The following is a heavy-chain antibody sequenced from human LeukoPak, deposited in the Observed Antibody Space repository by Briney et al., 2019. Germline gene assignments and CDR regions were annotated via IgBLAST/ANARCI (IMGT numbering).Heavy chain of an antibody. CDR1: GGTFSSYA. D-gene: IGHD5-12*01. Sequence: SVKVSCKASGGTFSSYAISWVRQAPGQGLEWMGGIIPIFGTANYAQKFQGRVTITADESTSTAYTELSSLRSEDTAVYYCARAPSEWLRVDNWFDPWGQGTLVTVSS. CDR3: ARAPSEWLRVDNWFDP. CDR2: IIPIFGTA. J-gene: IGHJ5*02. V-gene: IGHV1-69*01.